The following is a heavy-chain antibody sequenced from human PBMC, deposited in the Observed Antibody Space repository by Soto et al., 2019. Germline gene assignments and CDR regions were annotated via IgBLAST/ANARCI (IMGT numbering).Heavy chain of an antibody. CDR1: GFTFSSYA. Sequence: EVQLLESGGGLVQPGGSLRLSCAASGFTFSSYAMSWVRQAPGKGLEWVSAISGSGGSTYYADSVKGRFTISRDNSKNTLYLQKNSLRAEDTAVYYCANGKYYDFWSGYNYGMDVWGQGTTVTVSS. J-gene: IGHJ6*02. CDR2: ISGSGGST. CDR3: ANGKYYDFWSGYNYGMDV. V-gene: IGHV3-23*01. D-gene: IGHD3-3*01.